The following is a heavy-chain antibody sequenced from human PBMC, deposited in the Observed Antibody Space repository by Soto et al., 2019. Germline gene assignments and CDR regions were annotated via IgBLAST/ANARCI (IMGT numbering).Heavy chain of an antibody. CDR3: ASRSPALDY. J-gene: IGHJ4*02. CDR1: GFTFSSYG. D-gene: IGHD2-2*01. Sequence: QVQLVESGGGVVQPGRSLRLSCAASGFTFSSYGMHWVRQAPGKGLEWVAVIWYDGSNKYYADFVKGRFTISRDNSKNTLYLQMKSLRAEDTAVYYCASRSPALDYWGQGTLVTVSS. V-gene: IGHV3-33*01. CDR2: IWYDGSNK.